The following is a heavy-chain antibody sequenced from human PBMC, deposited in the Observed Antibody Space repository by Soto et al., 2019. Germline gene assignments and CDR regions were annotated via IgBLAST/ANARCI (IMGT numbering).Heavy chain of an antibody. Sequence: PSETLSLTCIVSGGSVSSGSYYWSWIRQPPGKGLEWIGFIYYTGRTSYNPSLKSRVTISLDTSRSQFSLMLTSVTAADTAVYYCARLPNIGPNPPFDLWGQGILVTVSS. CDR1: GGSVSSGSYY. CDR3: ARLPNIGPNPPFDL. V-gene: IGHV4-61*01. CDR2: IYYTGRT. D-gene: IGHD2-15*01. J-gene: IGHJ4*02.